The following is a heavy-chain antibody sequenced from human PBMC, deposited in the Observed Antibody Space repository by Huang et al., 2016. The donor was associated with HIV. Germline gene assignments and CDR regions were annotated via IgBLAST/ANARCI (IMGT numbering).Heavy chain of an antibody. CDR3: AKESRWFSDFDH. V-gene: IGHV3-30*18. D-gene: IGHD2-15*01. CDR2: ISYDVRSQ. CDR1: GFKLSGFG. J-gene: IGHJ4*02. Sequence: QVHLVESGGGVVQPGGSLRLSCAASGFKLSGFGMHWVRQAPVKGVDGWSVISYDVRSQFYTDSVKGRFTIARDNSDNTLSLQMKGLRPDDTAVYYCAKESRWFSDFDHWGQGVLVSVSS.